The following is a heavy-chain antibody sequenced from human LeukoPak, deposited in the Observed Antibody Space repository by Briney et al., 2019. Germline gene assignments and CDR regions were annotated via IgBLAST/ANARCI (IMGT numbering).Heavy chain of an antibody. J-gene: IGHJ4*02. CDR1: GFTFRGYA. CDR3: SRVLGQLPPH. V-gene: IGHV3-30*04. Sequence: PGGSLRLSCAASGFTFRGYAMHWVRQAPGKGLEWVAVISIDGLNNYYADSVKGRFTISRDNSNNTLYLQMGSLRAEDTAVYYCSRVLGQLPPHWDQGTQVTVSS. CDR2: ISIDGLNN. D-gene: IGHD6-6*01.